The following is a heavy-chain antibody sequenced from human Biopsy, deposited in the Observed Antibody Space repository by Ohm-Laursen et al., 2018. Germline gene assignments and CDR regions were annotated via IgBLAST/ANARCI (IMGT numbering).Heavy chain of an antibody. CDR2: IKSVGSWT. CDR1: GFTFNAYW. J-gene: IGHJ6*02. V-gene: IGHV3-74*01. CDR3: VSFLKDLNMAV. Sequence: SLRLSCAASGFTFNAYWMYWVRQVPGKGLVWVSHIKSVGSWTNYADSVKGRFTISRDNAKNTLYLQMNSLRVEDTAVYYCVSFLKDLNMAVWGQGTTATVSS. D-gene: IGHD2-15*01.